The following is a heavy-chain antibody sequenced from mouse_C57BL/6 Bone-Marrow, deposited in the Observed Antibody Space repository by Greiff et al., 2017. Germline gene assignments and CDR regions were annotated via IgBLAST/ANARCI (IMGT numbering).Heavy chain of an antibody. CDR1: GYTFTSYW. D-gene: IGHD1-1*01. V-gene: IGHV1-64*01. J-gene: IGHJ4*01. Sequence: QVQLQQSGAELVKPGASVKLSCKASGYTFTSYWMHWVKQRPGQGLEWIGMIHPNSGSTNYNEKFKSKATLTVDKSSSTAYMQLSSLTSEDSAVYYCATFITTVVATRYYAMDYWGQGTSVTVSS. CDR2: IHPNSGST. CDR3: ATFITTVVATRYYAMDY.